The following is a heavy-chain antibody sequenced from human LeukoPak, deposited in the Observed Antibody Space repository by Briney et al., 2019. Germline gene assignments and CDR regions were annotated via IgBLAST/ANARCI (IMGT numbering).Heavy chain of an antibody. CDR1: GFTFSSYA. CDR3: ARSDYPYPWYFDY. V-gene: IGHV3-23*01. D-gene: IGHD4-11*01. CDR2: ISGSGGST. J-gene: IGHJ4*02. Sequence: GGSLRLSCAASGFTFSSYAMSWVRQAPGKGLEWVSAISGSGGSTYYADSVKGRFTISRDNSKNTLYPQMNSLRAEDTAVYYCARSDYPYPWYFDYWGQGTLVTVSS.